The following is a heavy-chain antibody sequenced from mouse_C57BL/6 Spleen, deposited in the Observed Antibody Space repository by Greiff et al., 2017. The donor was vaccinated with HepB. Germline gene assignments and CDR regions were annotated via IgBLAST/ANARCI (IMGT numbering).Heavy chain of an antibody. CDR2: IDPKSGGT. CDR3: ARERTGKFDY. J-gene: IGHJ2*01. D-gene: IGHD4-1*01. V-gene: IGHV1-72*01. CDR1: GYTFTSYW. Sequence: QVQLQQPGAELVKPGASVKLSCKASGYTFTSYWMHWVKQRPGRGLEWIGRIDPKSGGTKYNEKFKSKATLTVDKPSSTAYMQLRSLTSEDSAVYYCARERTGKFDYWGQGTTLTVSS.